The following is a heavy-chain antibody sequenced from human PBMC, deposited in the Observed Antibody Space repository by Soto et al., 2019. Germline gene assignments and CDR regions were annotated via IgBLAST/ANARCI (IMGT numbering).Heavy chain of an antibody. CDR3: ARYDSSGYYWPYYYYGMDV. D-gene: IGHD3-22*01. Sequence: GGSLRLSCAASGFTFSSYTMSWVRQAPGKGLEWVSSISSSSYIYYADSVKGRFTISRDNAKNSLYLQMNSLRAEDTAVYYCARYDSSGYYWPYYYYGMDVWGQGTTVTVSS. J-gene: IGHJ6*02. V-gene: IGHV3-21*01. CDR1: GFTFSSYT. CDR2: ISSSSYI.